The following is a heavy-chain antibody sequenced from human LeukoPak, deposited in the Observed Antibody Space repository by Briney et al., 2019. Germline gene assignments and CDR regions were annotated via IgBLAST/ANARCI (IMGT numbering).Heavy chain of an antibody. J-gene: IGHJ4*02. D-gene: IGHD6-19*01. Sequence: PSETLSLTCTVSGGSISSYYWSWIRQPPGKGLEWIGYFYYSGSTNYNPSLKSRVTISVDTSNNRFSLNLTSVTAADTAVYYCARRRAVAGGYFDSWGQGTLVTVSS. CDR1: GGSISSYY. CDR2: FYYSGST. V-gene: IGHV4-59*08. CDR3: ARRRAVAGGYFDS.